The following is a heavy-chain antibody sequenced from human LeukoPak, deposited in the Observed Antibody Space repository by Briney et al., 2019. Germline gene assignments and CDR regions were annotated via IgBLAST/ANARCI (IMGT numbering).Heavy chain of an antibody. CDR1: GGTFSSYA. CDR3: ARGPFMIARQYYFDY. CDR2: IIPIFGTA. D-gene: IGHD3-22*01. J-gene: IGHJ4*02. V-gene: IGHV1-69*13. Sequence: GASVNVSCTASGGTFSSYAISWVRQAPGQGLEWMGGIIPIFGTANYAQKFQGRVTITADESTSTAYMELSSLRSEDTAVYYCARGPFMIARQYYFDYWGQGTLVTVSS.